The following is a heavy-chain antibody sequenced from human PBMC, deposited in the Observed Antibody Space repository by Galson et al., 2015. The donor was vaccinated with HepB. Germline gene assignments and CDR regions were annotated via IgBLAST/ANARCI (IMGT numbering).Heavy chain of an antibody. V-gene: IGHV3-30*02. Sequence: SLRLSCAASGFTFSSYGMHWVRQAPGKGLEWVAFIRYDGSNKYYADSVKGRFTISRDNSKNTLYLQMNSLRAEDTAVYYCAKAAIIAAAGRLINWFDPWGQGTLVTVSS. CDR3: AKAAIIAAAGRLINWFDP. CDR1: GFTFSSYG. D-gene: IGHD6-13*01. J-gene: IGHJ5*02. CDR2: IRYDGSNK.